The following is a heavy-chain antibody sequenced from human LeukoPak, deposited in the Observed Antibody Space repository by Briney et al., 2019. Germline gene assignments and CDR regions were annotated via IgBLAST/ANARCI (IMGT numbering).Heavy chain of an antibody. CDR3: ARNLDY. J-gene: IGHJ4*02. CDR2: IDMSATTI. CDR1: GFTFSDYY. V-gene: IGHV3-11*04. Sequence: TGGSLRLSCAASGFTFSDYYMGWIRQAPGKGLEWVSYIDMSATTIYYADSVKGRFTISRDNAKNSLFLQMNSLRAEDTAVYYCARNLDYWGQGTLVTVSS.